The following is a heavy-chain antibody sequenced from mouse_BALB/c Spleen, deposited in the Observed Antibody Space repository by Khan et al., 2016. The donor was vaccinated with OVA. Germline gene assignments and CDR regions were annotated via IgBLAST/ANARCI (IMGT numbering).Heavy chain of an antibody. CDR1: GFTFSSYA. D-gene: IGHD4-1*01. J-gene: IGHJ3*01. CDR2: ISSGGSYT. Sequence: EVELVESGGGLVKPGGSLKLSCAASGFTFSSYAMSWVRQTPEKRLEWVATISSGGSYTYYPDSVKGRFTISRDNAKNTLYLQMSSLRSEDTAMYYCARHPPGWDWFAYWGQGTLVTVSA. CDR3: ARHPPGWDWFAY. V-gene: IGHV5-9-3*01.